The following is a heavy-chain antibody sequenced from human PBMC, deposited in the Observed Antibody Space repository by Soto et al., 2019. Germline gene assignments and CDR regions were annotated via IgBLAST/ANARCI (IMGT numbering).Heavy chain of an antibody. CDR3: ARGSIVVVVAQVPYNWFDP. CDR1: GGTFSSYA. CDR2: IIPIFGTA. D-gene: IGHD2-15*01. Sequence: KVSCKASGGTFSSYAISWVRQAPGQGLEWMGGIIPIFGTANYAQKFQGRVTITADESTSTAYMELSSLRSEDTAVYYCARGSIVVVVAQVPYNWFDPWGQGTLVTVSS. V-gene: IGHV1-69*01. J-gene: IGHJ5*02.